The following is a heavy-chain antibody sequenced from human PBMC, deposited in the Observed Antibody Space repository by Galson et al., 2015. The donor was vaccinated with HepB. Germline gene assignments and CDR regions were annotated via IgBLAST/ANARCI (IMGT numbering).Heavy chain of an antibody. J-gene: IGHJ3*02. CDR2: IRNDGTNK. CDR3: GSEYQVLWYAFDI. Sequence: SLRLSCAASGFTFSRFGMHWVRQAPGKGLEWVAIIRNDGTNKYYADSVKGRFTITRNNSKNTLYQQMNKLRAEDTAVYYCGSEYQVLWYAFDIWGQGTMATVSS. CDR1: GFTFSRFG. V-gene: IGHV3-33*01. D-gene: IGHD5-18*01.